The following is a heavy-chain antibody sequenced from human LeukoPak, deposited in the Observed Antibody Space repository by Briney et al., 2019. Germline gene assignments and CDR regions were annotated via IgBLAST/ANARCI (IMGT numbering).Heavy chain of an antibody. CDR3: AGDKTTGGWYEFDY. CDR2: ISSGGTTI. D-gene: IGHD6-19*01. V-gene: IGHV3-48*01. CDR1: GFTFSSYS. Sequence: GGSLRLSCAASGFTFSSYSMNWVRQAPGKGLEWVSYISSGGTTIYYADSVKGRFTISRDTSKNTVSLQMNSLRAEDTAVYYCAGDKTTGGWYEFDYWGQGTLVTVSS. J-gene: IGHJ4*02.